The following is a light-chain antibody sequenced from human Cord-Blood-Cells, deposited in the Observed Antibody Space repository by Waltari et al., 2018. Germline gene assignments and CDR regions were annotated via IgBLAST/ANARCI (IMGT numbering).Light chain of an antibody. J-gene: IGKJ1*01. CDR2: WAS. CDR3: QQYYSTPRT. V-gene: IGKV4-1*01. Sequence: DIVMTQSPDSLAVSLGERATINGTSSQSVLYSSNTKNYLAWYQQKPGQPPKLLIYWASTRESGVPDRFSGSGSGTDFTLTISSLQAEDVAVYYCQQYYSTPRTFGQGTKVEIK. CDR1: QSVLYSSNTKNY.